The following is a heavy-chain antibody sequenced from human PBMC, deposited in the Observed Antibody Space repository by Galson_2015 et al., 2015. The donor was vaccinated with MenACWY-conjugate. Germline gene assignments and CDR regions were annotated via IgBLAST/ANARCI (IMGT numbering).Heavy chain of an antibody. D-gene: IGHD3-22*01. CDR2: IKSKTDGGTT. V-gene: IGHV3-15*01. J-gene: IGHJ6*02. Sequence: SLRLSCAASGFTFSNAWMSWVRQAPGKGLEWVGRIKSKTDGGTTDYAAPVKGRFTISRDDSKNTLYLQMNSLKTEDTAVYYCTLAAPHATYDSSGYRYYYYGMDVWGQGTAVTVAS. CDR3: TLAAPHATYDSSGYRYYYYGMDV. CDR1: GFTFSNAW.